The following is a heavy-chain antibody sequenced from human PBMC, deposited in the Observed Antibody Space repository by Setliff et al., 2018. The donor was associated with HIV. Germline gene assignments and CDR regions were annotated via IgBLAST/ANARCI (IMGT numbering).Heavy chain of an antibody. J-gene: IGHJ4*02. CDR3: ARLSGDYYYFDY. Sequence: SETLSLTCTVSGASISIGSYYRSWIRQPPGKGLEWIGYIYTSGSTNYNPSLKSRVTISVDTSKNQFSLKLYSVTAADTAVYYCARLSGDYYYFDYWGQGTLVTVSS. V-gene: IGHV4-61*09. CDR2: IYTSGST. D-gene: IGHD2-21*02. CDR1: GASISIGSYY.